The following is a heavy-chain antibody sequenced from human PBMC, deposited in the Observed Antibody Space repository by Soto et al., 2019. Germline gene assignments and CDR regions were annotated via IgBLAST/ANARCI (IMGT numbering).Heavy chain of an antibody. D-gene: IGHD1-1*01. CDR1: GGSVRAPDW. J-gene: IGHJ5*01. V-gene: IGHV4-4*02. CDR2: VHISGHS. Sequence: QVHLQESGPGLVAPSGTLSLTCTLSGGSVRAPDWWNWVRQSPDKGLEWIAEVHISGHSNYNPSLRSRVSGSIDSYKNQVYLNLNSVTAADTAIYYCARVRQGCSANNCYFDPWGQGTQVTISS. CDR3: ARVRQGCSANNCYFDP.